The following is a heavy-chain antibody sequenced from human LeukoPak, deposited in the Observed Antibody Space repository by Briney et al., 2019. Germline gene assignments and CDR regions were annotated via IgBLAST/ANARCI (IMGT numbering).Heavy chain of an antibody. CDR2: VADDEKTI. CDR3: AREKQSGGTPFDY. CDR1: GFTFTGHS. V-gene: IGHV3-30*04. J-gene: IGHJ4*02. Sequence: GGSLRLSCVASGFTFTGHSMHWVRQAPGKGLEWVAVVADDEKTIFYADSLKGRFTASRDNSKNTVYLQMNSLRDEDTAVYYCAREKQSGGTPFDYWGQGSLVTVSS. D-gene: IGHD1-26*01.